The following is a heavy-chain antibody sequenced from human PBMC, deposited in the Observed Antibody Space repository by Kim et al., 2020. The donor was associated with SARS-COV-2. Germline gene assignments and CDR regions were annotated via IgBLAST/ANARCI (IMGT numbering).Heavy chain of an antibody. CDR3: TRRSLGY. Sequence: GGTIEYAATRKGRVTISRDDSKNTLYLQMSSLTTDDTAVYYCTRRSLGYWGQGTLVTVSS. J-gene: IGHJ4*02. V-gene: IGHV3-15*01. CDR2: GGTI. D-gene: IGHD6-13*01.